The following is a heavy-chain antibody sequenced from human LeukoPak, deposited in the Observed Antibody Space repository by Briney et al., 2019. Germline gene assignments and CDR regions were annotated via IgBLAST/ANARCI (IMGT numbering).Heavy chain of an antibody. CDR3: ARVRGVYCSSTSCYHFDY. V-gene: IGHV1-2*02. Sequence: ASVTVSCKASGYTFTGYYMHWVRQAPGQGLEWMGWINPNSGGTNCAQKFQGRVTMTRDTSISTAYMELSRLRSDDTAVYYCARVRGVYCSSTSCYHFDYWGQGTLVTVSS. CDR1: GYTFTGYY. J-gene: IGHJ4*02. D-gene: IGHD2-2*01. CDR2: INPNSGGT.